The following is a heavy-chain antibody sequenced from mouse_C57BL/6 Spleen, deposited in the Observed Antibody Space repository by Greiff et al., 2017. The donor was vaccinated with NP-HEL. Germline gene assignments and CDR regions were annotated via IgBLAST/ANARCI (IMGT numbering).Heavy chain of an antibody. D-gene: IGHD1-1*01. Sequence: EVQLQQSGPELVKPGASVKIPCKSSGYTFTDYNMDWVKQSHGKSLEWIGDINPNTGGTIYNQKFKGKATLTVDKSSSTGYMELRSLTSEDTAVDYGARWGGSGTWVAYWGQGALVTVPA. CDR3: ARWGGSGTWVAY. CDR2: INPNTGGT. CDR1: GYTFTDYN. J-gene: IGHJ3*01. V-gene: IGHV1-18*01.